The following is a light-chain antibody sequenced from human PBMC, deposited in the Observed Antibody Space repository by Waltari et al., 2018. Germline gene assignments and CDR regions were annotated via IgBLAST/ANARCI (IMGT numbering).Light chain of an antibody. V-gene: IGKV3D-15*01. Sequence: ETAMTQPPATLSVSPGERATLSCRASHSVTRKLAWYQQKQRQAPRLLIHAASTRTTDNPAWFIGSGPQTEFTLTFSSMQSDDSAVYYCQQYDIWPPWTSREGTKVE. J-gene: IGKJ1*01. CDR2: AAS. CDR3: QQYDIWPPWT. CDR1: HSVTRK.